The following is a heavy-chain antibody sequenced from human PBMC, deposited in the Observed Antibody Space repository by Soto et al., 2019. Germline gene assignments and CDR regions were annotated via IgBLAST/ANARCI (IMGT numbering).Heavy chain of an antibody. CDR3: ARGCGGDCYPYYYYYYMDV. V-gene: IGHV1-69*02. Sequence: QVQLVQSGAEAKKPGSSVKVSCKASGGTFSSYTISWVRQAPGQGLEWMGRIIPILGIANYAQKFQGRVTITADKSTSTAYMELSSLRSEDTAVYYCARGCGGDCYPYYYYYYMDVWGKGTTVTVSS. CDR2: IIPILGIA. J-gene: IGHJ6*03. CDR1: GGTFSSYT. D-gene: IGHD2-21*01.